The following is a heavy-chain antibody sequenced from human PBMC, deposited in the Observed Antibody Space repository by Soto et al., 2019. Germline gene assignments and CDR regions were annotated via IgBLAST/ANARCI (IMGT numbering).Heavy chain of an antibody. J-gene: IGHJ4*02. Sequence: ASVKVSCKASGYTFTGYYMHWVRQAPGQGLEWMGWINPNSGGTNYAQKFQGWVTMTRDTSISTAYMELSRLRSDDTAVYYCARVGPPGGSGSWYYFDYWGQGTLVTVSS. V-gene: IGHV1-2*04. D-gene: IGHD3-10*01. CDR3: ARVGPPGGSGSWYYFDY. CDR2: INPNSGGT. CDR1: GYTFTGYY.